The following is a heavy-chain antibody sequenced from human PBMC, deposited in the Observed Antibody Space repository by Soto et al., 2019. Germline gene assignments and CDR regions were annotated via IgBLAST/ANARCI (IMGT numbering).Heavy chain of an antibody. CDR3: ARGGANHAFDI. Sequence: GGSLRLSCEASGFTFSNFAMSWVRQTPGKGLEWVSAVTSSGDRTFYADSVKGRLTISRDNSKNTLDLQMNSLRAEDTAVYYCARGGANHAFDIWGQGTMVTVSS. CDR2: VTSSGDRT. J-gene: IGHJ3*02. V-gene: IGHV3-23*01. CDR1: GFTFSNFA.